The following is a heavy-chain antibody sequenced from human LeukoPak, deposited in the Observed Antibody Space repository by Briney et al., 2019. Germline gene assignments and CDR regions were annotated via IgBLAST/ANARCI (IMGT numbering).Heavy chain of an antibody. CDR1: GYSSTSYW. CDR3: ASSPSPVVVVAAPAAFDI. Sequence: GESLKISCKGSGYSSTSYWIGWVRQMPGKGLEWMGIIYVDDSDTRYSPSFQGQVTISADKSISTAYLHWSSLKASDTAMYYCASSPSPVVVVAAPAAFDIWGQGTMVTVSS. CDR2: IYVDDSDT. V-gene: IGHV5-51*01. D-gene: IGHD2-15*01. J-gene: IGHJ3*02.